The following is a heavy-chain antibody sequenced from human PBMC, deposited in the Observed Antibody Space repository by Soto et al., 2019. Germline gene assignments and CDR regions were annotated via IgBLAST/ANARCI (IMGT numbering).Heavy chain of an antibody. CDR2: INAGNGNT. CDR3: ARDGAVAGDSNFDY. Sequence: QVQLVQSGAEVKKPGASVKVSCKASRYTFTRYGMHWVHQAPGQRLEWMGWINAGNGNTKYSQKFQGRVTITTDTSARTAYMELSSLRSEDTAVYYCARDGAVAGDSNFDYWGQGTLVTVSS. D-gene: IGHD6-19*01. CDR1: RYTFTRYG. V-gene: IGHV1-3*01. J-gene: IGHJ4*02.